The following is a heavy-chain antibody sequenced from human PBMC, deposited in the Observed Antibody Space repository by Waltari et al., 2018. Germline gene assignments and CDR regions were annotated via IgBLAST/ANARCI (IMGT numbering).Heavy chain of an antibody. CDR2: CYEKESI. CDR1: GFTVSNNY. CDR3: ATRVVVPGVPGMVDY. D-gene: IGHD2-2*01. J-gene: IGHJ4*02. V-gene: IGHV3-53*01. Sequence: EVQLVESGGGLIQPGGSLRLSCAASGFTVSNNYVSWGRQAPGKGLEWVSTCYEKESIDYAYAVKGRFNIASETAKNTLFLQMNSLRAEDTAVYYCATRVVVPGVPGMVDYWGQGTLVTVSS.